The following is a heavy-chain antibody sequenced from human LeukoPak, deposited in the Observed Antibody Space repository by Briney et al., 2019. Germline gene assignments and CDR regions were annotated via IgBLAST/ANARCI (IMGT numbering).Heavy chain of an antibody. CDR2: IHDSGST. V-gene: IGHV4-30-4*01. Sequence: SETLSLTCTVSGGSISSGSYYWRWIRQPPGKGLEWIGFIHDSGSTYYNPSLKSRVSISRDMSKNQLSLMLSSVTAADTAVYYCARGFGAGNYYYGWFDPWGQGTLVSVSS. D-gene: IGHD3-10*01. CDR1: GGSISSGSYY. CDR3: ARGFGAGNYYYGWFDP. J-gene: IGHJ5*02.